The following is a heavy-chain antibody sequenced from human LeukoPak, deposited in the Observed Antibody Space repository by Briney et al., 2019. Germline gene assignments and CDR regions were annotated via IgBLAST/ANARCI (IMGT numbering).Heavy chain of an antibody. D-gene: IGHD6-13*01. CDR2: IYYSGST. Sequence: PSETLSLTCNVSGGPMSGHYWNWIRKPPGKGLEWIGNIYYSGSTHYNPSLKSRVTTSIDTSKNQFSLEVSSVTAADTAVYFCARRGGTAAGNYFDYWGQGILVTVSS. CDR1: GGPMSGHY. V-gene: IGHV4-59*04. CDR3: ARRGGTAAGNYFDY. J-gene: IGHJ4*02.